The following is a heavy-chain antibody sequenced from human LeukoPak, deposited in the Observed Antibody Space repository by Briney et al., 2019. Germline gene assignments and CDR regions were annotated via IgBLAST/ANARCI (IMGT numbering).Heavy chain of an antibody. CDR1: GFTFDDYA. J-gene: IGHJ4*02. V-gene: IGHV3-9*01. CDR3: ATGRVGATPPFDY. Sequence: PGRSLRLSCAASGFTFDDYAMHWVRQAPGNGLEWGSGISWNSGSISYADSVKGRFTISRDNAKNSLYLQMNSLRAEDTALYYCATGRVGATPPFDYWGQGTLVTVSS. D-gene: IGHD1-26*01. CDR2: ISWNSGSI.